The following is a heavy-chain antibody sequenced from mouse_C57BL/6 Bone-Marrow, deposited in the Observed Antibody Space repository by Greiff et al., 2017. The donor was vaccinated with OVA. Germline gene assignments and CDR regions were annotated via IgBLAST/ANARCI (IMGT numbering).Heavy chain of an antibody. CDR3: ATYYSNFDY. Sequence: EVQLQESVAELVRPGASVKLSCTASGFNIKNPYMHWVKQRPEQGLEWIGRIDPANGNTKYAPKFQGKATITADTSSNTAYLQLSSLTSEDTAIYYCATYYSNFDYWGQGTTLTVSS. CDR1: GFNIKNPY. D-gene: IGHD2-5*01. J-gene: IGHJ2*01. CDR2: IDPANGNT. V-gene: IGHV14-3*01.